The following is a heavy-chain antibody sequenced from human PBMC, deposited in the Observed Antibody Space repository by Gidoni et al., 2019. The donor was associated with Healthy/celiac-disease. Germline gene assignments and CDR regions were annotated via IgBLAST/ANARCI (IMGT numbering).Heavy chain of an antibody. CDR2: INPSGGST. V-gene: IGHV1-46*01. J-gene: IGHJ6*02. CDR3: ARDLGALDSSSPGGMDV. Sequence: QVQLVQSGAEVKKPGASVKVSCKASGYTFTSYSMHLVRQAPGQGLEWMGIINPSGGSTSYAQKFQGRVTMTRDTSTSTVYMELSSLRSEDTAVYYCARDLGALDSSSPGGMDVWGQGTTVTVSS. D-gene: IGHD6-13*01. CDR1: GYTFTSYS.